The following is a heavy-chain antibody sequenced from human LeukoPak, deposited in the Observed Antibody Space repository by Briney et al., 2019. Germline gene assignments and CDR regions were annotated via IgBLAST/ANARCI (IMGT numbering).Heavy chain of an antibody. Sequence: PGGSLRLSCAASGFTFSSYSMNWVRQAPGKGLEWVSYICSSSSTIYYADSVKGRFTISRDNAKNSLYLQMNSLRAEDTAVYYCAELGITMIGGVWGKGTTVTISS. J-gene: IGHJ6*04. CDR3: AELGITMIGGV. D-gene: IGHD3-10*02. CDR1: GFTFSSYS. CDR2: ICSSSSTI. V-gene: IGHV3-48*01.